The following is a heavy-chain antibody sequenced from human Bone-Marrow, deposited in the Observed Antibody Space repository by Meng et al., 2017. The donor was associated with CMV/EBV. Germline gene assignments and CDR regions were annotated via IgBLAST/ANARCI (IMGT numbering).Heavy chain of an antibody. J-gene: IGHJ4*01. CDR3: ARAYGSGSSKDHYYLDH. V-gene: IGHV1-2*02. CDR2: INPNNGDT. D-gene: IGHD3-10*01. CDR1: KYTFTGYY. Sequence: ASVKVSCKASKYTFTGYYVHWVRQAPGQGLEWMGWINPNNGDTNDAQGFQGRVTMTRDTSISTTYMELRFDDTAVYYCARAYGSGSSKDHYYLDHWGQGTLVTVSS.